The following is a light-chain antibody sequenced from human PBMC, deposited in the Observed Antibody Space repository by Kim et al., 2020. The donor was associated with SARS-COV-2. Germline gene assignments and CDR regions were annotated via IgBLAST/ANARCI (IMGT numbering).Light chain of an antibody. CDR3: QVWDGRAVV. V-gene: IGLV3-9*01. CDR1: NSEKRN. Sequence: SVARGKTARMTCGGDNSEKRNGHGYQQRPGQAPILVIYRDSKRPSGIPERVSGSNSGNTATLTISRVQAGDEADYYCQVWDGRAVVCGGGTQLTVL. CDR2: RDS. J-gene: IGLJ2*01.